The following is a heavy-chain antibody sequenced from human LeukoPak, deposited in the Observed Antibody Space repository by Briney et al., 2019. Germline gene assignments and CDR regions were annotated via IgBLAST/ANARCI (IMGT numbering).Heavy chain of an antibody. CDR3: ARAKSSGWTFDY. J-gene: IGHJ4*02. CDR2: IYSTGTT. CDR1: GGSFSRHY. Sequence: SETLSLTCTVSGGSFSRHYWTWLRQPPGKGLEWIGHIYSTGTTNYNPSLKSRVTISLDTSKNQFSLKLSSVTAADTAVYYCARAKSSGWTFDYWGQGTLVTVSS. D-gene: IGHD6-19*01. V-gene: IGHV4-59*08.